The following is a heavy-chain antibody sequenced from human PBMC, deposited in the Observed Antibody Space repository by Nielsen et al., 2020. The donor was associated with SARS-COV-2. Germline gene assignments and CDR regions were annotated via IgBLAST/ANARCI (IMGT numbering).Heavy chain of an antibody. Sequence: GESLKISCAASGFTFSSYAMSWVRQAPGKGLEWVSAISGSGGSTYYADSVKGRFTISRDNSKNTLYLQMNSLRAEDTAVYYCAKGYSSSWYYFDYWGQGTLGTVSS. D-gene: IGHD6-13*01. CDR2: ISGSGGST. CDR3: AKGYSSSWYYFDY. J-gene: IGHJ4*02. V-gene: IGHV3-23*01. CDR1: GFTFSSYA.